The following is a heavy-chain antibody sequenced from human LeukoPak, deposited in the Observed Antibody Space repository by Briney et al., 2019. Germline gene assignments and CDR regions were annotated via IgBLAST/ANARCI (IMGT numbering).Heavy chain of an antibody. CDR2: ISSSSSYT. J-gene: IGHJ4*02. V-gene: IGHV3-11*05. Sequence: SGGSLRLSCAASGFTFSQYYMTWIRQAPGKGLEWISYISSSSSYTNYADSVKGRFTISRDNDKNTVYLQMNSLRADDTAVYYCARDLSSLTVWGQGTLVTVSS. CDR3: ARDLSSLTV. CDR1: GFTFSQYY.